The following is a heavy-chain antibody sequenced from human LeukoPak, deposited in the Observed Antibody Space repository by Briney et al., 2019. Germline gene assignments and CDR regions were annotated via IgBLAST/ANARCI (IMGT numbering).Heavy chain of an antibody. CDR1: GFTFSSYS. CDR3: ARKCSGGSCYEDY. Sequence: PGGSLRLSCAASGFTFSSYSMNWVRQAPGKGLEWVSSISSSSSYIYYADSVKGRFTISRDNAKNSLYLQMNSLRAEDTAVYYCARKCSGGSCYEDYWGQGTLVTVSS. J-gene: IGHJ4*02. V-gene: IGHV3-21*01. CDR2: ISSSSSYI. D-gene: IGHD2-15*01.